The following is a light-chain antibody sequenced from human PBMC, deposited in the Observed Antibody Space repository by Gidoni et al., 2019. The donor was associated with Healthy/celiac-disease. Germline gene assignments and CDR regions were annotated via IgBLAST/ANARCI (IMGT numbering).Light chain of an antibody. CDR2: DAS. CDR1: QSVSSY. V-gene: IGKV3-11*01. Sequence: EIVLTQSPATLSLSPGEGATVSCRASQSVSSYLAWYQQKPGQTPMLIIYDASNSATCTPAPFSGSGSGTDFPLTISRLAPEDFAVYYCQQRSNWPLFTFGPGTKVDIK. J-gene: IGKJ3*01. CDR3: QQRSNWPLFT.